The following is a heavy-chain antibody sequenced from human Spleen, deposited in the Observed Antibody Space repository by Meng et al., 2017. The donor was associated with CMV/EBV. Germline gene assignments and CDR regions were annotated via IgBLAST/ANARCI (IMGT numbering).Heavy chain of an antibody. J-gene: IGHJ5*02. CDR2: IIPILDIA. CDR3: ARAALSGRITIFGVVMYNWFDP. D-gene: IGHD3-3*01. Sequence: YAISWVRLAPRQGLEWMGGIIPILDIANCAQKFQGRVTITADKSTSTAYMELSSLRSDDTAVYYCARAALSGRITIFGVVMYNWFDPWGQGTLVTVSS. V-gene: IGHV1-69*10. CDR1: YA.